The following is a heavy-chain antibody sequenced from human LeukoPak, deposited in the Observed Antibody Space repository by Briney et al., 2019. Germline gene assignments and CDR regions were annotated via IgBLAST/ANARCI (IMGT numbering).Heavy chain of an antibody. D-gene: IGHD1-1*01. CDR2: INPNSGGT. CDR1: GYTFTGYY. Sequence: GASVTVSCKASGYTFTGYYMHWVRQAPGQGLEWIGWINPNSGGTNYAQKFQGWVTMTRDTSISTAYMELSRLRSDDTAVYYRARGGRYNWNANPNWFDPWGQGTLVTVSS. J-gene: IGHJ5*02. V-gene: IGHV1-2*04. CDR3: ARGGRYNWNANPNWFDP.